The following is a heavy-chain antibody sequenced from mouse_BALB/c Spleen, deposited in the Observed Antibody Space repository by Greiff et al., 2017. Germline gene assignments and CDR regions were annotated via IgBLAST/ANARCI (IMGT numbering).Heavy chain of an antibody. CDR3: ARSVTTATWGFDY. J-gene: IGHJ2*01. CDR2: IDPENGNT. Sequence: EVKLVESGAELVRPGALVKLSCKASGFNIKDYYMHWVKQRPEQGLEWIGWIDPENGNTIYDPKFQGKASITADTSSNTAYLQLSSLTSEDTAVYYCARSVTTATWGFDYWGQGTTLTVSS. V-gene: IGHV14-1*02. CDR1: GFNIKDYY. D-gene: IGHD1-2*01.